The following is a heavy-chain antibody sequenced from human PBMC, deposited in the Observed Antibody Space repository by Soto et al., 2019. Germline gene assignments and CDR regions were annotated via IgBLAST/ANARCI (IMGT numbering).Heavy chain of an antibody. CDR1: GFTFSGFG. D-gene: IGHD5-18*01. J-gene: IGHJ4*02. V-gene: IGHV3-33*01. Sequence: LRLSCAASGFTFSGFGMHWVRQAPGKGLEWVAIIWYDGSDKYYADSVKGRFTISRDNSKNTLYLQMNSLRPEDTAVYYCARDSQAGYSYGSLDFWGQGTLVTVSS. CDR3: ARDSQAGYSYGSLDF. CDR2: IWYDGSDK.